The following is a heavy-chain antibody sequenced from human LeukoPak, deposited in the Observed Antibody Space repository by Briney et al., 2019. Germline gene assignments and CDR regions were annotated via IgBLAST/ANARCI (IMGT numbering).Heavy chain of an antibody. CDR2: ITGTGDST. CDR3: ANSGSSSGTGSAGY. J-gene: IGHJ4*02. CDR1: GLTFSSYA. D-gene: IGHD1-26*01. V-gene: IGHV3-23*01. Sequence: GSLRLSCAASGLTFSSYAMNWVGQAPGKGLEWVSGITGTGDSTYYADSVKGRFTISRDNSKKTLYLQMNSLRAEDTAVYHCANSGSSSGTGSAGYWGQGTLVTVPS.